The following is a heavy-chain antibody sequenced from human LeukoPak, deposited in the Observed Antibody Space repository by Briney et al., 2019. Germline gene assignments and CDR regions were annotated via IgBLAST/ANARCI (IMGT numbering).Heavy chain of an antibody. CDR3: ARLYSSGWRYFDY. D-gene: IGHD6-19*01. V-gene: IGHV3-21*01. J-gene: IGHJ4*02. Sequence: GGSLRLSCAASGFTFSTYSMNWVRQAPGRGLEWVSYISSSSVYIYYADSVKGRFTISRDNAKNSLYLQMNSLRAEDTAVYYCARLYSSGWRYFDYWGQGTLVTVSS. CDR2: ISSSSVYI. CDR1: GFTFSTYS.